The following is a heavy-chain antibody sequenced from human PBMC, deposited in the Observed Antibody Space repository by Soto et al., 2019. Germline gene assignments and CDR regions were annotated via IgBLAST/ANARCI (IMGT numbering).Heavy chain of an antibody. CDR2: IIPIFGTA. Sequence: GASVKVSCKASGGTFSSYAISWVRQAPGQGLEWMGGIIPIFGTANYAQKFQGRVTITADESKNTLYLQMNSLRAEDTAVYYCARWMFDAFDIWGQGTMVTVSS. J-gene: IGHJ3*02. D-gene: IGHD2-2*03. V-gene: IGHV1-69*13. CDR3: ARWMFDAFDI. CDR1: GGTFSSYA.